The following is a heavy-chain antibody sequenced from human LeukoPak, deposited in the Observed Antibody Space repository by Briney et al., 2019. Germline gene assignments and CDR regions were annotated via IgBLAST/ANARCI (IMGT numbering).Heavy chain of an antibody. D-gene: IGHD2-15*01. V-gene: IGHV4-59*01. CDR3: ARYEAGGSALDS. J-gene: IGHJ4*02. Sequence: PSETLSLTCTVSGGSISNYYWSWIRQPPGKGLDWIGYLHYSGSTSYNPSLKSRVTISVDTSKNQFSLKLSSVTAADTAVYYCARYEAGGSALDSWGQGTLVTVSS. CDR2: LHYSGST. CDR1: GGSISNYY.